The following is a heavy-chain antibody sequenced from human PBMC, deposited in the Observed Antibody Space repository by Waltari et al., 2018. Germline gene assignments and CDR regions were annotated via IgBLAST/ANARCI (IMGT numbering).Heavy chain of an antibody. CDR1: GYTFTGYS. J-gene: IGHJ4*02. Sequence: QVQLVQSGAEVKKSGASVTVSCKASGYTFTGYSLHWVRQAPGQGLEWVGWINPNSGGTKYAQKFQGRVTMTRDTSINTAYMEMSGLRSDDTAVYYCAKITGSAVGGLDVWGRGTLVTVSS. CDR3: AKITGSAVGGLDV. V-gene: IGHV1-2*02. CDR2: INPNSGGT. D-gene: IGHD1-1*01.